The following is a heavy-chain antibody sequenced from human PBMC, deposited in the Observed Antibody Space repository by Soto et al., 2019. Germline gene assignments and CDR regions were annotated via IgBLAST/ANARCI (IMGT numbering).Heavy chain of an antibody. Sequence: EVQLLESGGGLVQPGGSLRLSCAASGFTFSSYAMSWVRQAPGKGLEWVSAISGSGGSTYYADSVKGRFTISRDNSKNPLNLQMSSLIAEDTAVYYCAKGTSGWYPYTDLDYWGQGTLVTVSS. CDR3: AKGTSGWYPYTDLDY. CDR2: ISGSGGST. J-gene: IGHJ4*02. CDR1: GFTFSSYA. D-gene: IGHD6-13*01. V-gene: IGHV3-23*01.